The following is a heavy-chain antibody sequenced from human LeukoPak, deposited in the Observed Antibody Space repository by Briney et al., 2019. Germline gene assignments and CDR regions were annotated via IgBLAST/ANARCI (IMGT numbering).Heavy chain of an antibody. D-gene: IGHD6-13*01. CDR2: ISSSSSYI. V-gene: IGHV3-21*01. J-gene: IGHJ4*02. Sequence: PGGSLRLSCAASGFTFSSYSMNWVRQAPGKGLEWVSSISSSSSYIYYADSVKGRFTISRDNAKNSLYLQMNSLRAEDTAVYYCARDGRDIAAAGKLPTAYYFDYWGQGTLVTVSS. CDR3: ARDGRDIAAAGKLPTAYYFDY. CDR1: GFTFSSYS.